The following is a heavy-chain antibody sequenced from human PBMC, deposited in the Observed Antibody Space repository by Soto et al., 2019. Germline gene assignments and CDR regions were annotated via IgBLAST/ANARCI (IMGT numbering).Heavy chain of an antibody. D-gene: IGHD6-13*01. J-gene: IGHJ5*02. Sequence: GASVKVSCKASGYTFTSYDINWVRQATGQGLEWMGWMNPNSGNTGYAQKFQGRVTMTRNTSISTAYMELSSLRSEDTAVYYCAREEAIAAAGTNWFDPWGQGTLVTVSS. V-gene: IGHV1-8*01. CDR2: MNPNSGNT. CDR3: AREEAIAAAGTNWFDP. CDR1: GYTFTSYD.